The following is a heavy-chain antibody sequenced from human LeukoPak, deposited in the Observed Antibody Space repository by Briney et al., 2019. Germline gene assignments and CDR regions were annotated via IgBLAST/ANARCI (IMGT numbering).Heavy chain of an antibody. V-gene: IGHV4-39*01. D-gene: IGHD3-22*01. Sequence: SETLSLTCTVSGGSTSSSSYYWGWIRQPPGKGLEWIGSIYYSGSTYYNPSLKSRVTISVDTSKNQFSLKLSSVTAADTAVYYCASLKNYYDSSGSIDYWGQGTLVTVSS. CDR2: IYYSGST. CDR3: ASLKNYYDSSGSIDY. J-gene: IGHJ4*02. CDR1: GGSTSSSSYY.